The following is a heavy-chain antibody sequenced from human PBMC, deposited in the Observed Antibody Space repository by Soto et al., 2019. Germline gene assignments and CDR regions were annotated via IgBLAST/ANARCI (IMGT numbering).Heavy chain of an antibody. CDR3: ARHDCISSSCYSYYYYVMDA. D-gene: IGHD2-2*01. CDR2: IIPFFDTA. V-gene: IGHV1-69*13. J-gene: IGHJ6*01. CDR1: GYTFTSYG. Sequence: SVKVSCKASGYTFTSYGISWVRQAPGQGLEWMGGIIPFFDTANYAQQFQGRVTITADESTSTAYMELSSLRSEDTAVYYCARHDCISSSCYSYYYYVMDAWGQGTTVTLSS.